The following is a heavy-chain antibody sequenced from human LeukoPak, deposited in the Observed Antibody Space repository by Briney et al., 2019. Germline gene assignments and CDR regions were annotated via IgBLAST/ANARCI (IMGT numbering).Heavy chain of an antibody. V-gene: IGHV1-69*05. CDR3: ARAGLGGYALAYNWFDP. Sequence: VASVKVSCKASGGTFSSYAISWVRQAPGQGLEWMGGIIPIFGTANYAQKFQGRVTITTDESTSTAYMELSSLRSEDTAVYYCARAGLGGYALAYNWFDPWGQGTLVTVSS. D-gene: IGHD3-16*01. J-gene: IGHJ5*02. CDR1: GGTFSSYA. CDR2: IIPIFGTA.